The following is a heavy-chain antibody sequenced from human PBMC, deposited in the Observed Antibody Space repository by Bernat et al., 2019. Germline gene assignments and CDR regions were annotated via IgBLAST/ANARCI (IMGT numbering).Heavy chain of an antibody. Sequence: EVQLVESGGGLVQPGGSLKLSCAASGFTFSGSAMHWVRQASGKGLEWVGRIRSKANSYATAYAASVKGRFTISRDDSKNTAYLQMNSRKTEDTAVYYCTRPGNYYYYYMDVWGKGTTVTVSS. CDR1: GFTFSGSA. CDR2: IRSKANSYAT. V-gene: IGHV3-73*02. J-gene: IGHJ6*03. CDR3: TRPGNYYYYYMDV.